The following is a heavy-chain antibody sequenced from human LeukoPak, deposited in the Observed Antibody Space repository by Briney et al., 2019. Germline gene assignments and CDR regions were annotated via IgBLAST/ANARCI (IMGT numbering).Heavy chain of an antibody. CDR1: GFNFKYYW. V-gene: IGHV3-7*01. CDR3: ASLDY. CDR2: IKDDGSEK. J-gene: IGHJ4*02. Sequence: PGGSLRLSCAASGFNFKYYWMSWVRQAPGRGLEWVANIKDDGSEKYYVDSVKGRFTISRDNAKNSLYLQMNSLRVEDTAVYFCASLDYWGQGTLVTVS.